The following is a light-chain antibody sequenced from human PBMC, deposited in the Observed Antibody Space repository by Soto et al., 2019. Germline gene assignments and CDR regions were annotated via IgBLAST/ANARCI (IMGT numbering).Light chain of an antibody. J-gene: IGKJ4*01. CDR3: QQYGSLLT. V-gene: IGKV3-20*01. CDR1: QSVSSSY. CDR2: GAS. Sequence: EIVLTQSPGTLSLSPGERATLSCRASQSVSSSYLAWYQQKPGQAPRLLIYGASSRATGIPDRFSGSGSGTDFTLTISRLEPEDFAVYYCQQYGSLLTFRGGTKV.